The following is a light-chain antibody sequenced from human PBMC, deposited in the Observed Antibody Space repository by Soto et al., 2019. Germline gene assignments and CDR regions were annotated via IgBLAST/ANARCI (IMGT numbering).Light chain of an antibody. CDR1: SSDVGSYNL. V-gene: IGLV2-23*01. Sequence: QSVLTQPAFVSGSPGQSITISCTGTSSDVGSYNLVSWYQQHPGKAPKLMIYEGSKRPSGVSNRFSGSKSGNTASLTISGLQAEDEADYYCCSYAGSPYVFGTGTRSP. J-gene: IGLJ1*01. CDR2: EGS. CDR3: CSYAGSPYV.